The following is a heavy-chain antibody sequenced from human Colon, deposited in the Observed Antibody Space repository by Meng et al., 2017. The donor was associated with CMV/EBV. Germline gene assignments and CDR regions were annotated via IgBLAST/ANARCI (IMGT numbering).Heavy chain of an antibody. V-gene: IGHV3-72*01. CDR1: GFSFSDHY. D-gene: IGHD5/OR15-5a*01. CDR2: TRNKASSYST. Sequence: SGFSFSDHYMDWVRQAPGKGLEWVGRTRNKASSYSTEYAASVEGRFTISREESKKSLYLQMNSLKTEDTAVYYCARVMSLSRFYESWGQGTLVTVSS. CDR3: ARVMSLSRFYES. J-gene: IGHJ5*02.